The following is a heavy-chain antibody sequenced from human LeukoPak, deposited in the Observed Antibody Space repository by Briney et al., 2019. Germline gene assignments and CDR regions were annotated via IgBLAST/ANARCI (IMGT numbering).Heavy chain of an antibody. CDR1: GGSISSGSYY. CDR2: IYHSGST. J-gene: IGHJ4*02. CDR3: AREEVEYYYDSSGYYYDY. V-gene: IGHV4-39*07. Sequence: SETLSLTCTVSGGSISSGSYYWSWIRQPAGKGLEWIGSIYHSGSTYYNPSLKSRVTISVDTSKNQFSLKLSSVTAADTAVYYCAREEVEYYYDSSGYYYDYWGQGTLVTVSS. D-gene: IGHD3-22*01.